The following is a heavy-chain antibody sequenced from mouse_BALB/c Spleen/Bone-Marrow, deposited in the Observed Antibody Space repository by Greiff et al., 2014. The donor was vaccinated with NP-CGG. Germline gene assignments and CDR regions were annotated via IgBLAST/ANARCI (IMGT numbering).Heavy chain of an antibody. V-gene: IGHV2-9*02. Sequence: VNLVESGPGPGAPSQSLSITCTVSGFSLTSYGVHWVRQPPGRGLEWLGVIWAVGSTNYNSALMSRLSISKDNSKSQVFLKMNSLQTDDTAMYYCARERENDGYYDIDYWGQGTTLTVSS. CDR3: ARERENDGYYDIDY. J-gene: IGHJ2*01. CDR2: IWAVGST. D-gene: IGHD2-3*01. CDR1: GFSLTSYG.